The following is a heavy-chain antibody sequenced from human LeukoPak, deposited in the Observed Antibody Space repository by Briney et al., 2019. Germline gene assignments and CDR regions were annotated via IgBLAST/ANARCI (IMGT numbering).Heavy chain of an antibody. D-gene: IGHD4-17*01. J-gene: IGHJ4*02. CDR1: GYTFTSYA. V-gene: IGHV7-4-1*02. Sequence: GASVKVSCKASGYTFTSYAMNWVRQAPGQGLEWTGWINTNTGSPTYAQGFTGRFVFSLDTSVSTAYLQISSLKAENTAVYYCARAQSMSTYGDYSVGSDYWGQGTLVTVSS. CDR2: INTNTGSP. CDR3: ARAQSMSTYGDYSVGSDY.